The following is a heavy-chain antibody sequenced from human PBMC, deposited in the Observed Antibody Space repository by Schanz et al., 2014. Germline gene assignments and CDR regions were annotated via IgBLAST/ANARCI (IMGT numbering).Heavy chain of an antibody. D-gene: IGHD6-6*01. J-gene: IGHJ4*02. CDR3: ARDQAPYTNSSDVRYFDY. V-gene: IGHV1-46*01. Sequence: QVQLVQSGAEVKKPGASVKVSCKASGYTFTSDSMHWVRQAPGQGLEWMGMINPSGGSTTYAQKFQGRLTMTRDTSTSTVYMELSSLRSEDTAVDYCARDQAPYTNSSDVRYFDYWGQGSLXTVSS. CDR1: GYTFTSDS. CDR2: INPSGGST.